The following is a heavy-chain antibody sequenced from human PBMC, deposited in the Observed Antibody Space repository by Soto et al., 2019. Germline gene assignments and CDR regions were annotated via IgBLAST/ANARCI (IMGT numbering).Heavy chain of an antibody. D-gene: IGHD1-1*01. CDR2: SSNSGTFS. CDR1: GFTFSDYY. Sequence: GVSLRLSCEGSGFTFSDYYISWIRQAPGKGLEWISYSSNSGTFSRYADSVKGRFSISRDNTKNLLYLQMNSLRAEDTAVYYCARSGDNYNRLDYWGQGTPVTVSS. CDR3: ARSGDNYNRLDY. V-gene: IGHV3-11*06. J-gene: IGHJ4*02.